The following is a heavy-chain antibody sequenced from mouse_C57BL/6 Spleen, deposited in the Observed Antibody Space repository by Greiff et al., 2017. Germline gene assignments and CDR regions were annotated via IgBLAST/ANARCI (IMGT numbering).Heavy chain of an antibody. D-gene: IGHD2-4*01. Sequence: EVKLQESGGDLVKPGGSLKLSCAASGFTFSSYGMSWVRQTPDKRLEWVATISSGGSYTYYPDSVKGRFTISRDNAKNTLYLQMSSLKSEDTAMYYCARPLYDYDGGAWFAYWGQGTLVTVSA. CDR3: ARPLYDYDGGAWFAY. V-gene: IGHV5-6*01. J-gene: IGHJ3*01. CDR2: ISSGGSYT. CDR1: GFTFSSYG.